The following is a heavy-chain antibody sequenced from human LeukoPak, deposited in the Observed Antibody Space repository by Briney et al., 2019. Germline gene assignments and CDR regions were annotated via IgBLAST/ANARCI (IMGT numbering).Heavy chain of an antibody. V-gene: IGHV3-21*01. J-gene: IGHJ4*02. CDR2: ISSSSSYI. CDR1: GFTFSSYS. D-gene: IGHD2-21*01. CDR3: AREGLYCGGECCFDY. Sequence: PGGSLRLSCAASGFTFSSYSMNWVRQAPGKGLEWVSSISSSSSYIYYADSVKGRFTISRDNAKNSLYLQMNSLRAEDTAVYYCAREGLYCGGECCFDYWGQGTLVAVFS.